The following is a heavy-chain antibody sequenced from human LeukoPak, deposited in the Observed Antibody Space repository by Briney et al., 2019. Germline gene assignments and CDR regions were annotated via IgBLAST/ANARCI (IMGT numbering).Heavy chain of an antibody. D-gene: IGHD5-18*01. V-gene: IGHV4-39*07. CDR3: ARKGYAIPIDI. J-gene: IGHJ3*02. CDR2: IYYSGST. CDR1: GGSISSSSYY. Sequence: PSETLSLTCTVSGGSISSSSYYWGWIRQPPGKGLEWIGSIYYSGSTYYNPSLKSRVAISVDTSKNQFSLKLSSVTAADTAVYYCARKGYAIPIDIRGQGTMVTVSS.